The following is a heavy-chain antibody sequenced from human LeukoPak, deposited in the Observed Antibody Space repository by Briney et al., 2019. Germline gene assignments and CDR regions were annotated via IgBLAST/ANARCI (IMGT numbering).Heavy chain of an antibody. V-gene: IGHV1-3*01. CDR1: GYTFLNYT. J-gene: IGHJ4*02. CDR2: INAGNRNT. CDR3: ARSARSEAADY. Sequence: GASVNVSCKASGYTFLNYTMHWVRQAPGQRLEWMGWINAGNRNTKYSQKFQGRVTITRDTSATIAYMELSSLRSEDTAVYYRARSARSEAADYWGQGTLVTVSP.